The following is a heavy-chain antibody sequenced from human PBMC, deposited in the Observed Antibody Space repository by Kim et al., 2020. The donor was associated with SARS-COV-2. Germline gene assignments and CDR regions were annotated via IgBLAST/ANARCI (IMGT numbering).Heavy chain of an antibody. CDR3: AKDAIDIVVVVAATRDNYFDY. V-gene: IGHV3-30*18. CDR1: GFTFSSYG. D-gene: IGHD2-15*01. Sequence: GGSLRLSCAASGFTFSSYGMHWVRQAPGKGLEWVAVISYDGSNKYYADSVKGRFTISRDNSKNTLYLQMNSLRAEDTAVYYCAKDAIDIVVVVAATRDNYFDYWGQGTLVTVSS. J-gene: IGHJ4*02. CDR2: ISYDGSNK.